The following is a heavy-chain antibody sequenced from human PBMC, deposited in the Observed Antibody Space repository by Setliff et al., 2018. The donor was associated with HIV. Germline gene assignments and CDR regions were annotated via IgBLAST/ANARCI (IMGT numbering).Heavy chain of an antibody. V-gene: IGHV4-34*01. Sequence: SETLSLTCAVYGGTFSGHYWSWIRQPPGQGLDWIGEIHPSGNTYYNPSLQSRVTISVDTSKNQFSLNLSSVTAADTAVYYCARAAAGNTGPFDYWGQGTLVTVSS. CDR1: GGTFSGHY. CDR2: IHPSGNT. J-gene: IGHJ4*02. CDR3: ARAAAGNTGPFDY. D-gene: IGHD4-17*01.